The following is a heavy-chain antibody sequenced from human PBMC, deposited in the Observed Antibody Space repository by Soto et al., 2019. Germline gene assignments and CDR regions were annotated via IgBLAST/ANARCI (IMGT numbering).Heavy chain of an antibody. Sequence: CETLSLTCSVSGVSLTSGNWWTWVRQSPQRGLEYIGEIFHDGTANYYPSFERRVAMSVDTSRNQFSLKLTSVTAADTAVYFCARLVYDTRLNYMYFDFWGPGTLVTVSS. CDR1: GVSLTSGNW. V-gene: IGHV4-4*02. CDR2: IFHDGTA. J-gene: IGHJ4*02. CDR3: ARLVYDTRLNYMYFDF. D-gene: IGHD3-10*01.